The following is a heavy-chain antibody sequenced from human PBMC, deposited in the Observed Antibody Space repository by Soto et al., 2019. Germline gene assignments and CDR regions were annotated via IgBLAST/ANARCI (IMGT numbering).Heavy chain of an antibody. CDR1: GFTFSSYG. CDR2: ISYDGSNK. V-gene: IGHV3-30*18. D-gene: IGHD1-1*01. J-gene: IGHJ3*02. CDR3: AKDRGQLERRGGGAFDI. Sequence: QVQLVESGGGVVQPGRSLRLSCAASGFTFSSYGMHWVRQAPGKGLEWVAVISYDGSNKYYADSVKGRFTISRDNSKNTLYLQMNSLRAEDTAVYYCAKDRGQLERRGGGAFDIWGQGTMVTVSS.